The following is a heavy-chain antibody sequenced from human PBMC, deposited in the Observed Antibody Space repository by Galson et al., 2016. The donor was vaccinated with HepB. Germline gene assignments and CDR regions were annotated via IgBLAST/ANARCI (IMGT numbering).Heavy chain of an antibody. V-gene: IGHV4-39*01. J-gene: IGHJ5*02. CDR2: IYYSGST. Sequence: ETLSLTCTVSGGSISSSSYYWGWIRQPPGKGLEWIGSIYYSGSTYYHPSLKSRVTISVDTSKNPFSLKLSSVTAADTAVYYCARARPVYDILTGYYPNWFDPWGQGTLVTVSS. CDR1: GGSISSSSYY. CDR3: ARARPVYDILTGYYPNWFDP. D-gene: IGHD3-9*01.